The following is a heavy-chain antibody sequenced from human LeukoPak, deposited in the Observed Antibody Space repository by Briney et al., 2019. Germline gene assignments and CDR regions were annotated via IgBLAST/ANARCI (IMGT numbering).Heavy chain of an antibody. D-gene: IGHD6-25*01. CDR3: ARESSGYYLDY. Sequence: GGSLRLSCAASGFTVSNNYMSWVRQAPGKGPECVSVIYPGGSTYYADSVKGRFTISRDDSKNTLYLQMNSLRAEDTAVYYCARESSGYYLDYWGQGTLVTVSS. V-gene: IGHV3-53*01. CDR1: GFTVSNNY. CDR2: IYPGGST. J-gene: IGHJ4*02.